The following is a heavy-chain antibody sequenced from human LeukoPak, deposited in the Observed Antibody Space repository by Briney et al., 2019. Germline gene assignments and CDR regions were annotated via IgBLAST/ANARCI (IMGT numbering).Heavy chain of an antibody. V-gene: IGHV4-4*02. CDR2: IYHDGTT. CDR3: ASGDTTAWELLKY. CDR1: GFTFRSYAM. J-gene: IGHJ4*02. D-gene: IGHD1-26*01. Sequence: GSLRLSCAASGFTFRSYAMSWVRQPPGKGLEWIGEIYHDGTTNYNPSLKSRVTISLDKSKNQFSLTLNSVTAADTALYYCASGDTTAWELLKYWGQGTLVTVSS.